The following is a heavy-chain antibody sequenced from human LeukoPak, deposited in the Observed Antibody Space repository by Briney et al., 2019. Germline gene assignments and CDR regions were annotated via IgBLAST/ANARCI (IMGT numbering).Heavy chain of an antibody. V-gene: IGHV4-34*01. CDR1: GGSFSGYY. CDR3: ARVDDSSGYPYYYYMDV. J-gene: IGHJ6*03. CDR2: IYYSGST. D-gene: IGHD3-22*01. Sequence: PSETLSLTCAVYGGSFSGYYWSWIRQPPGKGLEWIGYIYYSGSTYYNPSLKSRVTISVDTSKNQYSLKLSSVTAADTAVYYCARVDDSSGYPYYYYMDVWGKGTTVTVSS.